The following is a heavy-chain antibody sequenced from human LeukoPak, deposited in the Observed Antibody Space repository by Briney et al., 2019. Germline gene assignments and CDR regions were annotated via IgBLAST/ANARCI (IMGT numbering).Heavy chain of an antibody. D-gene: IGHD6-19*01. V-gene: IGHV1-24*01. CDR3: ARDHLAVGPLRGIAFDI. J-gene: IGHJ3*02. Sequence: ASVKVSCKVSGYTLTELSMHWVRQAPGKGLEWMGGFDPEDGETIYAQKFQGRVTMAEDTSTDTAYMELSSLRSEDTAVYYCARDHLAVGPLRGIAFDIWGQGTMVTVSS. CDR2: FDPEDGET. CDR1: GYTLTELS.